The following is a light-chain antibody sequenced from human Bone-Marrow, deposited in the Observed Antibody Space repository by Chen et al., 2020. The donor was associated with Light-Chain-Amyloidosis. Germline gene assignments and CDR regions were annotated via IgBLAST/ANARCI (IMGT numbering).Light chain of an antibody. CDR3: QVWDRSSDRPV. Sequence: SYVLTQPSSVSVAPGQTATIACGGNNIGSTSVHWYQQTPGQAPLLVVYDVSDRPSGIPERLSGSNSGNTATLTISRVEAGDEADYCCQVWDRSSDRPVFGGGTKLTVL. CDR1: NIGSTS. J-gene: IGLJ3*02. CDR2: DVS. V-gene: IGLV3-21*02.